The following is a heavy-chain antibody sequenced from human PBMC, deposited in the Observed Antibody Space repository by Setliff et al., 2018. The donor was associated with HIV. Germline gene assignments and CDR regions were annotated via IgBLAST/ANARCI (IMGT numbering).Heavy chain of an antibody. CDR1: GFTFSYYA. D-gene: IGHD2-21*02. CDR2: LSDDGSRE. V-gene: IGHV3-30*01. J-gene: IGHJ6*03. Sequence: GGSLRLSCAASGFTFSYYAMHWVRQAPGKGLEWVAVLSDDGSRESYADSMEGRFTISRDNSKNMLYLRMNRLRPEDTAVYYCAKVGGDGRFHYYHMDVWGKGTTVTVSS. CDR3: AKVGGDGRFHYYHMDV.